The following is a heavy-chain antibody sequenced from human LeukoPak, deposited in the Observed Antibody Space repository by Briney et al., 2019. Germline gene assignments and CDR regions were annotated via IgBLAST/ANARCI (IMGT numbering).Heavy chain of an antibody. V-gene: IGHV4-34*01. CDR1: GGSFSGYY. CDR2: INHSGST. CDR3: ARVKDPGGYYYYYYMDV. J-gene: IGHJ6*03. D-gene: IGHD3-16*01. Sequence: SETLSLTCAVYGGSFSGYYWSWIRQPPGKGLEWIGEINHSGSTNYNPSLKSRVAISVDTSKNQFSLKLTSVTAADTAVYYCARVKDPGGYYYYYYMDVWGKGTTVTVSS.